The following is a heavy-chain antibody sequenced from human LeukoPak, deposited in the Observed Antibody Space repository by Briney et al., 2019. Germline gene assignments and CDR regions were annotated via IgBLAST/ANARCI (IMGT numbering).Heavy chain of an antibody. CDR3: ARDGYSYGYETD. Sequence: GGSLRLSCAASGFTFSTYAMTWVRQAPGKGLEWVSTISGNGGTTYYADSVKGRFTISRDNSKNTLYLQMNSLRAEDTAVYYCARDGYSYGYETDWGQGTLVTVSS. CDR1: GFTFSTYA. CDR2: ISGNGGTT. D-gene: IGHD5-18*01. J-gene: IGHJ4*02. V-gene: IGHV3-23*01.